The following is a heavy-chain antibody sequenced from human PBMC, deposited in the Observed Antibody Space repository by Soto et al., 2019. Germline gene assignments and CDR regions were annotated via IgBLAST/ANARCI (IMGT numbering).Heavy chain of an antibody. CDR1: GGSNDSRKYY. J-gene: IGHJ4*02. CDR3: ARHFVAVVIKGWGY. V-gene: IGHV4-39*01. CDR2: IYYNGNA. Sequence: SETLSLTCTVPGGSNDSRKYYRDWAPQPPGKGLEWIGTIYYNGNAYYNPSLKSRVTMSVDTSKNQFSLKLISVTAADTAVYYCARHFVAVVIKGWGYWGQGTLVTVS. D-gene: IGHD3-22*01.